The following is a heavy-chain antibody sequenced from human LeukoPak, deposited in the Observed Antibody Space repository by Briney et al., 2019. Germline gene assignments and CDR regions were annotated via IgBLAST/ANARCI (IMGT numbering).Heavy chain of an antibody. CDR2: IIPIFGTA. J-gene: IGHJ4*02. Sequence: SVKVSCKASGGTFSSCAISWVRQAPGQGLEWMGGIIPIFGTANYAQKFQGRVTITADESTSTAYMELSSLRSEDTAVYYCARGSRSSSPFDYWGQGTLVTVSS. D-gene: IGHD6-13*01. CDR1: GGTFSSCA. V-gene: IGHV1-69*01. CDR3: ARGSRSSSPFDY.